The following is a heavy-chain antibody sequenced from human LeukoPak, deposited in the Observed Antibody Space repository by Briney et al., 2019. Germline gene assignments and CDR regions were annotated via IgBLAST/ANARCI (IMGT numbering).Heavy chain of an antibody. CDR1: GGSISSSSYY. V-gene: IGHV4-39*07. CDR2: IYYSGST. D-gene: IGHD3-16*01. Sequence: PSETLSLTCTVSGGSISSSSYYWGWIRQPPGKGLEWIGSIYYSGSTYYNPSLKSRVTISVDTSKNQFSLKLSSVTAADTAVYYCASQPRDVTEATPVWFDPWGQGTLVTVSS. CDR3: ASQPRDVTEATPVWFDP. J-gene: IGHJ5*02.